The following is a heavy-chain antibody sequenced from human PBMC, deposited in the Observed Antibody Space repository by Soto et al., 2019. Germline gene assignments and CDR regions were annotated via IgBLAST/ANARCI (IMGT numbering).Heavy chain of an antibody. D-gene: IGHD4-17*01. J-gene: IGHJ4*02. V-gene: IGHV3-33*01. CDR3: ARDPDYGGNSAYFDY. CDR2: IWYDGSNK. Sequence: QVQLVESGGGVVQPGRSLRLSCAASGFTFSSYGMHWVRQVPGKGLEWVAVIWYDGSNKYYADSVKGRFTISRDNSKNTQYLHMNSLRADDTAVYYFARDPDYGGNSAYFDYRGQGTLVTASS. CDR1: GFTFSSYG.